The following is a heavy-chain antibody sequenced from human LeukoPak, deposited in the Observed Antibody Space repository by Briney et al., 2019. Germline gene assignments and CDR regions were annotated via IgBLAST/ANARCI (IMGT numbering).Heavy chain of an antibody. CDR2: IYTIGST. D-gene: IGHD3-22*01. CDR1: GGSISSGSYY. CDR3: ARDPGIYYDSSGYRYRDDAFDI. J-gene: IGHJ3*02. V-gene: IGHV4-61*02. Sequence: PSETLSLTCTVSGGSISSGSYYWSWIRQLAGKGLEWIGRIYTIGSTNYNPSLKSRVTISVDTSKNQFSLKLSSVTAADTAVYYCARDPGIYYDSSGYRYRDDAFDIWGQGTMVTVSS.